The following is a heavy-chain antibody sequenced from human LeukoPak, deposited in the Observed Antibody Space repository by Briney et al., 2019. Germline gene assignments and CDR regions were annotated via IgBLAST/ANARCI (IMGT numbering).Heavy chain of an antibody. CDR1: GYSISSGYY. CDR2: IYYSGST. CDR3: ARRGDSSSRYMDV. V-gene: IGHV4-61*01. Sequence: SETLSLTCTVSGYSISSGYYWSWIRQPPGKGLEWIGYIYYSGSTNYNPSLKSRVTISVDTSKNQFSLKLSSVTAADTAVYYCARRGDSSSRYMDVWGKGTTVTVSS. D-gene: IGHD6-13*01. J-gene: IGHJ6*03.